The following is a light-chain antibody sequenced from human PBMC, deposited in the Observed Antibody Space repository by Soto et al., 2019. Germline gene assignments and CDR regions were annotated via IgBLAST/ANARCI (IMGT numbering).Light chain of an antibody. CDR3: QPGDAFPRA. CDR1: QGVSSW. V-gene: IGKV1D-12*01. CDR2: AAS. J-gene: IGKJ4*01. Sequence: DIRMTQSPSSVSAFVGDRVTITCRASQGVSSWLAWYQQKPGKAPNLLIYAASSLQSGVPSRFSVSGSGTDFTLAITNLQPEDFATYYCQPGDAFPRAFGGVTKVEIK.